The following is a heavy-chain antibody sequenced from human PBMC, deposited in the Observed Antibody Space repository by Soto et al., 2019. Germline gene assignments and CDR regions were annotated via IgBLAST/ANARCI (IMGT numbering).Heavy chain of an antibody. V-gene: IGHV3-48*03. D-gene: IGHD2-2*01. CDR3: VRGGYCVSTTCYPFNAFDI. J-gene: IGHJ3*02. CDR2: ISPSGTI. Sequence: EAQLVESGGDLIQSGGSLRLSCAASGFTFSSHEMNWVRQAPGKGLEWISYISPSGTIYYADSVRGRFTISRDNAKNSLYLQMDSLRAEDSTVYYCVRGGYCVSTTCYPFNAFDIWGQGTAVTVSS. CDR1: GFTFSSHE.